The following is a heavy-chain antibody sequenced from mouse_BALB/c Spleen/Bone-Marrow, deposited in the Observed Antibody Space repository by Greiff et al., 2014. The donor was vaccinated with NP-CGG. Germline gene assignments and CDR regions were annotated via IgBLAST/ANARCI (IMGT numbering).Heavy chain of an antibody. CDR2: INPFNGDT. J-gene: IGHJ4*01. D-gene: IGHD2-3*01. CDR1: GYSFTGYF. CDR3: GRWGDGYYYAMDY. V-gene: IGHV1-37*01. Sequence: EVQLQQSGPDLVKPGASVKLSCKASGYSFTGYFLNWVRQSHGKSLERIGRINPFNGDTFYNQKFKGKATLTVDKSSTTAHMELLSLTSEDSAVYYCGRWGDGYYYAMDYWGQGTSVTVSS.